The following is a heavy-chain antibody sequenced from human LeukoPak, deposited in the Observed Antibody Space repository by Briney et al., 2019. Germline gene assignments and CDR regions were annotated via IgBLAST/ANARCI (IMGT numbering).Heavy chain of an antibody. CDR2: INPNSGGT. J-gene: IGHJ5*02. Sequence: VASVKVSCKASGYTFTGYYMHWVRQAPGQGLEWMGWINPNSGGTNYAQKFQGRVTMTRDTSISTAYMELSRLRSDDTAVYYCASSSGIAARPVGWFDPWGQGTLVTVSS. CDR3: ASSSGIAARPVGWFDP. V-gene: IGHV1-2*02. CDR1: GYTFTGYY. D-gene: IGHD6-6*01.